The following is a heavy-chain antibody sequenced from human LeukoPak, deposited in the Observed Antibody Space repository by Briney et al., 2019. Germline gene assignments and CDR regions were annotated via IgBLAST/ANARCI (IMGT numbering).Heavy chain of an antibody. D-gene: IGHD6-13*01. CDR1: GFTFSSYE. CDR3: ARVGSSISWDY. Sequence: GGSLRLSCAASGFTFSSYEMNWVRQAPGKGLEWVSYISSSGSTIYYADSVKGRFTISRDNAKNSLYLQMNSLRAEDTAVYYCARVGSSISWDYWGQGTLVTVSS. CDR2: ISSSGSTI. V-gene: IGHV3-48*03. J-gene: IGHJ4*02.